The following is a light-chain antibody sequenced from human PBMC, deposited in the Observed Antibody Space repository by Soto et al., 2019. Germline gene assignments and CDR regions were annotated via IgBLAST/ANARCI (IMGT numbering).Light chain of an antibody. Sequence: EIVLTQSPGTLSLFPGERATLSCRASQSISSNYLAWYQQKPGQAPRLLIHGASNRATGIPDRFSGAGSGTDFTLTISRLEREDFAVYYCHQYGSAPAWTFGQGTKVEIK. J-gene: IGKJ1*01. CDR1: QSISSNY. CDR2: GAS. V-gene: IGKV3-20*01. CDR3: HQYGSAPAWT.